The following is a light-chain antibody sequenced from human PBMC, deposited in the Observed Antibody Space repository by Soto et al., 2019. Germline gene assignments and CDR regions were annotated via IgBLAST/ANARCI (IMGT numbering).Light chain of an antibody. CDR1: QSVSSGY. CDR3: QQYVSSPWT. J-gene: IGKJ1*01. V-gene: IGKV3-20*01. Sequence: EIVLTQSPGTLSLSPGERATLSCRASQSVSSGYLAWYQQKPGQAPRRLIYGASSRATGIPDRFSGSGSGHDFTLTISRLEPEDFAVYYCQQYVSSPWTFGQGTKVEIK. CDR2: GAS.